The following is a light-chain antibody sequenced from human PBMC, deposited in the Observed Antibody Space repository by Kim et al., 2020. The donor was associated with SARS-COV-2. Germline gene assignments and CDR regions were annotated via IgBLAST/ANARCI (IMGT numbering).Light chain of an antibody. CDR1: QSVSSL. V-gene: IGKV1-5*01. Sequence: ASIGDRVTITCRASQSVSSLVAWYQQKPGQAPNLLIYDASSLKSGVPSRFSGRGSGTEFTLTIRRLQPDDFATYYCQQYNTSPRTFGQGTKVDIK. J-gene: IGKJ1*01. CDR2: DAS. CDR3: QQYNTSPRT.